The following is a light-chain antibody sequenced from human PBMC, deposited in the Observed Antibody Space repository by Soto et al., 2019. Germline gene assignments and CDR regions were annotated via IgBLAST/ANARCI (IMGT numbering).Light chain of an antibody. CDR1: TSNIGKNT. J-gene: IGLJ2*01. V-gene: IGLV1-44*01. CDR3: AAWDDSLNNVV. Sequence: QSVLTQPPSTSGTPGQRVTISCSGGTSNIGKNTVSWYQHLPGTAPRLLLYSNDQRPSGVPDRFSGSWSGTSASLAINGLQSEDEADYYCAAWDDSLNNVVFGGGTKLTVL. CDR2: SND.